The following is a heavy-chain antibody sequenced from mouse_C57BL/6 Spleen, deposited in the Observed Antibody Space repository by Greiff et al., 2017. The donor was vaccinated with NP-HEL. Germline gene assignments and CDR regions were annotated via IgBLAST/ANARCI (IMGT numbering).Heavy chain of an antibody. CDR1: GYTFTSYW. D-gene: IGHD1-1*01. V-gene: IGHV1-52*01. J-gene: IGHJ2*01. Sequence: QVQLQQPGAELVRPGSSVKLSCKASGYTFTSYWMHWVKQRPIQGLEWIGNIDPSDSETHYNQKFKDKATLTVDKSSSTAYMQLSSLTSEDSAVYYGARAGYYYGSSYGYFDYWGQGTTLTVSS. CDR3: ARAGYYYGSSYGYFDY. CDR2: IDPSDSET.